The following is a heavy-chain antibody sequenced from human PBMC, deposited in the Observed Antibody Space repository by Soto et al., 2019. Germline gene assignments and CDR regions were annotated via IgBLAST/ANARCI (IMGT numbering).Heavy chain of an antibody. D-gene: IGHD2-21*02. J-gene: IGHJ4*02. Sequence: QVQLVQSGAEVKKPGASVKVSCKASGDTFTDYYIHWVRQAPGQGLEWMGTVNPSGGHTTYAQHFLGRRTXTRXXSXCTLYMELTSLISEYTAVYYCARGGPVVVVTAALDYWGQGTLVTVSS. V-gene: IGHV1-46*01. CDR2: VNPSGGHT. CDR3: ARGGPVVVVTAALDY. CDR1: GDTFTDYY.